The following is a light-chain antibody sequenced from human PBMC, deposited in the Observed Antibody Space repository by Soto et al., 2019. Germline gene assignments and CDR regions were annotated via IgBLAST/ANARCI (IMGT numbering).Light chain of an antibody. Sequence: QSALTQPASVSGSPGQSITISCTGTSSDVGSYSLVSWYQHHPGKAPRLLIYEGSKWPSGVSNRFFGSKSGDTASLTISGLQAEDEADYYCCSYAGGGTVVFGGGTKLTVL. J-gene: IGLJ3*02. V-gene: IGLV2-23*01. CDR2: EGS. CDR3: CSYAGGGTVV. CDR1: SSDVGSYSL.